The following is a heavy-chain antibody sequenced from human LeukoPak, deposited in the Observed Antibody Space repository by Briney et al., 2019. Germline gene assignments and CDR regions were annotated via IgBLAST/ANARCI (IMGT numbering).Heavy chain of an antibody. V-gene: IGHV5-51*01. CDR3: ACRDLTSTWSFP. CDR1: GYSFTSYW. J-gene: IGHJ5*02. Sequence: GESLKISCQGFGYSFTSYWIGWVRPMPGKGMEWMGVIYPGDLRVRYNPSFQGQVTISVDKFINTAYLQWVSLRASDSAMYYCACRDLTSTWSFPWGQGTLVTVSS. CDR2: IYPGDLRV. D-gene: IGHD6-13*01.